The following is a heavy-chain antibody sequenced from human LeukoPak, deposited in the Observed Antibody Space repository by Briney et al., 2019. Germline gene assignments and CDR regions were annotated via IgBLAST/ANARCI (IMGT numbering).Heavy chain of an antibody. D-gene: IGHD4-17*01. CDR1: GFTFSSYW. V-gene: IGHV3-74*01. CDR3: AREYGDPSYYYYYYYMDV. CDR2: INSDGSST. Sequence: GGSLRLSCAASGFTFSSYWMHWVRQAPGKGLVWVSRINSDGSSTSYADSVKGRFTISRDNAKNTLYLQMSSLRAEDTAVYYCAREYGDPSYYYYYYYMDVWGKGTTVTVSS. J-gene: IGHJ6*03.